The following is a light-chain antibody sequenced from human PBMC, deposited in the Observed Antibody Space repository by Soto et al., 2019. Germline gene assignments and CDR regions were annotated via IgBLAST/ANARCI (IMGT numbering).Light chain of an antibody. V-gene: IGKV1-5*01. CDR2: GAS. CDR1: QSISTW. Sequence: DIPMTQSPPTLSASVGDRATITCRASQSISTWLAWYQQKPGKAPKLLIYGASTLESGVPSRFSGSGSGTEFTLTISSLQPDDFATFYCQHYNSHSPTFGQGTKVDI. J-gene: IGKJ1*01. CDR3: QHYNSHSPT.